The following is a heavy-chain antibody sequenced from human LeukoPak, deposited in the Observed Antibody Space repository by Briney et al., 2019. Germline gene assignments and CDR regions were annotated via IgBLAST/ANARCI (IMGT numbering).Heavy chain of an antibody. J-gene: IGHJ6*03. V-gene: IGHV1-69*13. CDR1: GGTFSSYA. CDR3: ARVHYYGSGSYVTAFYYYMDV. D-gene: IGHD3-10*01. CDR2: IIPILGTA. Sequence: ASVKVSCKASGGTFSSYAISWVRQAPGQGLEWMGGIIPILGTANCAQKFQGRVTITADESTSTAYMELSSLRSEDTAVYYCARVHYYGSGSYVTAFYYYMDVWGKGTTVTVSS.